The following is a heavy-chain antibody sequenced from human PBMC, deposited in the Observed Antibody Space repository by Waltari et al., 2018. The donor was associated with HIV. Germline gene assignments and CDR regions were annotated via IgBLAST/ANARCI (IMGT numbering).Heavy chain of an antibody. CDR1: GGTFSSYA. Sequence: QVQLVQSGAEVKKPGSSVKVSCKASGGTFSSYAISWVRQAPGQGLEWMGGIIPIFGTANYAQKFQGRVTITADESTSTAYMELSSLRSEDSAVYYCARGLSYFDGKPLPWYLDLWGRGSRVTVAS. V-gene: IGHV1-69*12. CDR3: ARGLSYFDGKPLPWYLDL. CDR2: IIPIFGTA. J-gene: IGHJ2*01. D-gene: IGHD3-9*01.